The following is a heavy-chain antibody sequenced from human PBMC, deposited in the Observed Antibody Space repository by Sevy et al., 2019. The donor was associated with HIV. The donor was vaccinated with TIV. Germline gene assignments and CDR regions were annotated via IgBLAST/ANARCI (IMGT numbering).Heavy chain of an antibody. CDR1: GFSLNSFW. V-gene: IGHV3-7*01. CDR3: VRAGATNGSF. CDR2: INQNGSVT. Sequence: GGSLRLSCAASGFSLNSFWMNWVRQTPGKGLEWVANINQNGSVTYYVDSVKGRFTISRDNSRNLLYLQMTSLRVEDTALYYCVRAGATNGSFWGQGTLVTVSS. D-gene: IGHD1-1*01. J-gene: IGHJ4*02.